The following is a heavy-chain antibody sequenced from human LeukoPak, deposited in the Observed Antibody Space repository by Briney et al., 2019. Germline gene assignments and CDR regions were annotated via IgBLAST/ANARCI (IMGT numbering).Heavy chain of an antibody. J-gene: IGHJ4*01. CDR2: ISRTGHST. CDR3: AKSPIIEAPGDH. V-gene: IGHV3-23*01. CDR1: GFTFSSYA. D-gene: IGHD6-13*01. Sequence: GGSLRLSCAASGFTFSSYAMHWVRQAPGKGLEWVSAISRTGHSTFYGDSVKGRFTISRDNSKDTLYLQMSTLRAEDSAVYFCAKSPIIEAPGDHWGHGTLVTVSS.